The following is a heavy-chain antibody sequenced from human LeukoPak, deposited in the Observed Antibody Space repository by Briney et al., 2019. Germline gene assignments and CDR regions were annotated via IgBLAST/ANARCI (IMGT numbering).Heavy chain of an antibody. D-gene: IGHD2-2*01. Sequence: SETLSLTCTVSGGSISSGGYYWSWIRQPAGKGLEWIGRIYTSGSTNYNPSLKSRVTISVDTSKNQFSLKLSSVTAADTAVYYCARVAAATYCSSTSCYDAFDIWGQGTMVTVSS. CDR1: GGSISSGGYY. V-gene: IGHV4-61*02. CDR3: ARVAAATYCSSTSCYDAFDI. CDR2: IYTSGST. J-gene: IGHJ3*02.